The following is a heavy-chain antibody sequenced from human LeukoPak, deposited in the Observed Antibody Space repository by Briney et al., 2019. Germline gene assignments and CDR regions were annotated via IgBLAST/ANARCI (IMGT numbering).Heavy chain of an antibody. D-gene: IGHD6-13*01. CDR1: GYTFTSYG. Sequence: ASVKVSCKASGYTFTSYGISWVRQAPGQGLEWMGWISAYNGNTNYAQRLQGRVTMTTDTSTSTAYMELRSLRSDDTAVYYCARESFYSSSWYPPYYYYYYMDVWGKGTTVTVSS. CDR2: ISAYNGNT. CDR3: ARESFYSSSWYPPYYYYYYMDV. V-gene: IGHV1-18*01. J-gene: IGHJ6*03.